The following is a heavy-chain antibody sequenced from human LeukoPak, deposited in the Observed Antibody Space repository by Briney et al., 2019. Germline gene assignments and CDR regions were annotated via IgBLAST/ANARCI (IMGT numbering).Heavy chain of an antibody. V-gene: IGHV3-23*01. J-gene: IGHJ4*02. D-gene: IGHD3-22*01. CDR1: GFTFRSYA. CDR2: ISGSGGST. Sequence: GGSLRLSCAASGFTFRSYAMSWVRQAPGKGLEWVSAISGSGGSTYYADSVKGRFTISRDNSKNTLYLQMNSLRAEDTAVYYCAKGDYYDSSGYLTFDYWGQGTLVTVSS. CDR3: AKGDYYDSSGYLTFDY.